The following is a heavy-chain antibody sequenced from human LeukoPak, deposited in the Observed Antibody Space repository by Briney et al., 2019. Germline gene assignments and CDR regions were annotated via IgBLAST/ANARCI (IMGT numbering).Heavy chain of an antibody. CDR1: GFTFSSYW. Sequence: PGGSLRLSCAASGFTFSSYWMSWVRQAPEKGLEWVANIKQDGSEKYYVDSVKGRFTISRDNAKNSLYLQMNSLRAEDTAVYYCARYNWNYEAQFDYWGQGTLVTVSS. CDR3: ARYNWNYEAQFDY. D-gene: IGHD1-7*01. CDR2: IKQDGSEK. J-gene: IGHJ4*02. V-gene: IGHV3-7*01.